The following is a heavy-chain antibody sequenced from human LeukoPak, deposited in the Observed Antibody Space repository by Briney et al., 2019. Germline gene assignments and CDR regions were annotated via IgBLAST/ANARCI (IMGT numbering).Heavy chain of an antibody. D-gene: IGHD3-10*01. Sequence: SETLSLTCTVSGGSISSSSYYWGWIRQPPGKGLEWIGSIYYSGSTYYNPSLKSRVTISVDTSKNQFSLKLSSVTAADTAVYYCASVITMVRGEVLLPYYFDYWGQGTLVTVSS. CDR2: IYYSGST. J-gene: IGHJ4*02. CDR1: GGSISSSSYY. CDR3: ASVITMVRGEVLLPYYFDY. V-gene: IGHV4-39*01.